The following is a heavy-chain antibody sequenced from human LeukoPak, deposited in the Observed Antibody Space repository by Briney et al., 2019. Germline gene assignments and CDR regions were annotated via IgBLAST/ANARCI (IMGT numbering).Heavy chain of an antibody. Sequence: PAGGSLRLSCAASGFTFSRFGMHWVRQAPGQGLEWVAFILYDGTKKYYADSVKGRFTISRDNSRNTLSLQMSSLRAEDTAVYYCARGQWELYAFDYGGQGTLVTVSS. CDR2: ILYDGTKK. D-gene: IGHD1-26*01. J-gene: IGHJ4*02. CDR3: ARGQWELYAFDY. CDR1: GFTFSRFG. V-gene: IGHV3-30*02.